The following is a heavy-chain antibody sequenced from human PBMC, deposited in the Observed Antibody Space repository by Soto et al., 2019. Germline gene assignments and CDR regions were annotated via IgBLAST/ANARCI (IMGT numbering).Heavy chain of an antibody. V-gene: IGHV1-8*01. CDR1: GYTFSNHD. CDR2: MSPNSGRT. Sequence: QVQLVQSGAEVKKPGASVKVSCKASGYTFSNHDINWVRQATGQGLEWMGWMSPNSGRTGYAQKFQGRVTMTRNTSSSTAYMELSSLRSDDTAVYYCARGKRYTNDYWGQGTLVTVSS. CDR3: ARGKRYTNDY. D-gene: IGHD2-2*02. J-gene: IGHJ4*02.